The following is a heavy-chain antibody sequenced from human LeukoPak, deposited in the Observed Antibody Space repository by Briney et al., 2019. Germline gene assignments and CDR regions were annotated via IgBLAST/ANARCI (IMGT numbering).Heavy chain of an antibody. CDR1: GFTFNTYA. CDR3: AKPLPGYCSSTSCPYYFDY. D-gene: IGHD2-2*03. Sequence: GSLRLSCAASGFTFNTYAMSWVRQAPGKGLEWVSSNSGSGGSTYYPDSVEGRFTISRDNSKNTLYLQMNSLRAEDTAVYYCAKPLPGYCSSTSCPYYFDYWGQGALVTVAS. J-gene: IGHJ4*02. CDR2: NSGSGGST. V-gene: IGHV3-23*01.